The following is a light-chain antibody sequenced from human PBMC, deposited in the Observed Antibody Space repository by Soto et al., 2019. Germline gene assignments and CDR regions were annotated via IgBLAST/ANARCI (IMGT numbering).Light chain of an antibody. CDR1: QSVSTN. J-gene: IGKJ1*01. Sequence: IVMTQSPATLSVSPGKRATLSCRASQSVSTNLAWYQQKPGQAPRLLIHGASTRATGIPARFSGSGSGTEFTLTITSLQSEDFEVYFCQQYSSWPRTFGQGTKVEIK. V-gene: IGKV3-15*01. CDR3: QQYSSWPRT. CDR2: GAS.